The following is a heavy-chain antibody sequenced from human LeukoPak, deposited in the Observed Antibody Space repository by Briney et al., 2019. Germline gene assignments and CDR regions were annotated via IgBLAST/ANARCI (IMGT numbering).Heavy chain of an antibody. V-gene: IGHV3-30-3*01. J-gene: IGHJ3*02. CDR3: ARDGYYYDSSGHSDAFDI. CDR1: GFTFSSYA. CDR2: ISYDGSNK. D-gene: IGHD3-22*01. Sequence: GGSLRLSCAASGFTFSSYAMHWVRQAPGKGLEWVAVISYDGSNKYYADSVKGRFTISRDNSKNTLFLQMNSLRAEDTAVYYCARDGYYYDSSGHSDAFDIWGQGTMVTVSS.